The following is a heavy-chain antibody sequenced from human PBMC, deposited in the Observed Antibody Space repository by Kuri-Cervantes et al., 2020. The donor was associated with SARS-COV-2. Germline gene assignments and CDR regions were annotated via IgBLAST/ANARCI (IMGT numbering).Heavy chain of an antibody. CDR2: VKTNSGNT. D-gene: IGHD2-21*02. CDR1: ETTFPNYD. J-gene: IGHJ3*02. Sequence: ASVKVSCKTPETTFPNYDINWVRQATGQGLEWMGMVKTNSGNTLYAQMFQGRVTMTRDTSTSTAYMELSSLRFEDAAVYYCARDSGDWDPDGFDIWGQGTMVTVSS. V-gene: IGHV1-8*01. CDR3: ARDSGDWDPDGFDI.